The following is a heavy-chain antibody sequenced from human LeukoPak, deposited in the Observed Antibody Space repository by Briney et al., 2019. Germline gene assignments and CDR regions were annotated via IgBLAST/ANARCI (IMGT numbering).Heavy chain of an antibody. CDR1: GYTFTGYY. V-gene: IGHV1-2*06. Sequence: ASVKVSCKASGYTFTGYYMHWVRQAPGQGLEWMGRINPNSGGTNYARKFQGRVIMTRDTSISTAYMELSRLRSDDTAVYYCARAKGVVAAAGTTYNYWGQGTLVTVSS. D-gene: IGHD6-13*01. J-gene: IGHJ4*02. CDR3: ARAKGVVAAAGTTYNY. CDR2: INPNSGGT.